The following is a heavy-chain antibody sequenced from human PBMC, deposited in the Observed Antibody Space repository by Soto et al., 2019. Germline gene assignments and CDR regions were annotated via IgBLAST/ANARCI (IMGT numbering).Heavy chain of an antibody. J-gene: IGHJ4*02. Sequence: LTCAVYGGSFSGYYWSWIRQPPGKGLEWFGEIIRSGSTNYNPSLKSRVTISVDTSKNQFSLKLSSLTAADTAVNYCARKVTSYSSSSSCPYYFDYWGQGTLVNVYS. CDR2: IIRSGST. CDR1: GGSFSGYY. D-gene: IGHD2-2*01. V-gene: IGHV4-34*12. CDR3: ARKVTSYSSSSSCPYYFDY.